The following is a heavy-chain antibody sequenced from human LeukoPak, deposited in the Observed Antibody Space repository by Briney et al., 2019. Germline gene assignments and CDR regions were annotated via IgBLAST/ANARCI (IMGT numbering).Heavy chain of an antibody. D-gene: IGHD6-19*01. J-gene: IGHJ1*01. Sequence: PGGSLRLSCAASGFTFSDYNMRWIRQAPGKGLEWVSSISRSGSTKYYADSVKGRFTISRDNAKNSLSLRMNSLSAEDTAVYYCATGYSSGWYFYFQHWGQGSLVSVSS. CDR3: ATGYSSGWYFYFQH. CDR2: ISRSGSTK. CDR1: GFTFSDYN. V-gene: IGHV3-11*04.